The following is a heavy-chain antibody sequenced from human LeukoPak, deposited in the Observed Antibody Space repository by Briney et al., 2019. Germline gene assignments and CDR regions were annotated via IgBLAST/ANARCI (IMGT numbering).Heavy chain of an antibody. CDR1: GGSITTNNYY. V-gene: IGHV4-39*02. CDR2: ISYSGST. D-gene: IGHD3-22*01. Sequence: SETLSLTCTVSGGSITTNNYYWGWIRQPPGKGLEWIGMISYSGSTYYNPSLKSRVTISRETSKNQFSLKVRSVTAADTAVYYCARDRYYYDSSGYYALDYWGQGTLVTVSS. CDR3: ARDRYYYDSSGYYALDY. J-gene: IGHJ4*02.